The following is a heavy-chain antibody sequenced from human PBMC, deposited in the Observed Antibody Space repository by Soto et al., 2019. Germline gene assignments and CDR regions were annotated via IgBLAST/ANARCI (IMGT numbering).Heavy chain of an antibody. D-gene: IGHD2-2*01. CDR2: ISGSGGST. CDR1: GFTFSSYA. Sequence: EVQLLESGGGLVQPGGSLRLSCAASGFTFSSYAMSWVRQAPGKGLEWVSAISGSGGSTYYADSVKGRFTISRDNSKNTLYQQMNSLSAEDTAVYYCAKSERYCSSTSCPFDYWGQGTLVTVSS. CDR3: AKSERYCSSTSCPFDY. J-gene: IGHJ4*02. V-gene: IGHV3-23*01.